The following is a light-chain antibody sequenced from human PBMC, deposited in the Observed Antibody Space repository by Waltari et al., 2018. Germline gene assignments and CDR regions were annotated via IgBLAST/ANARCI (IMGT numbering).Light chain of an antibody. CDR2: KVS. Sequence: EVVMTQSPLSLPVTLGQPASISCRSSQSLIYSDGNTYLNWFQQRPGQSPRRLIYKVSNRDSGVPDRFSGSVSGTDFTLKISRVEAEDVGVYYCMQGSHWPPTFGQGTKVEIK. J-gene: IGKJ1*01. CDR1: QSLIYSDGNTY. CDR3: MQGSHWPPT. V-gene: IGKV2-30*01.